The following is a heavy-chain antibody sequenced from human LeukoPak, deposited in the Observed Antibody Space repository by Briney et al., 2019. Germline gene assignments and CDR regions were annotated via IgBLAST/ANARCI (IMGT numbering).Heavy chain of an antibody. D-gene: IGHD4-23*01. J-gene: IGHJ4*02. Sequence: GGSLKISWKGSGYRFPSYWLAWVPQIPGKGLEWMGIIYTGDSDTRYSASFQGPVTISADKSISSAYLQWSSVKASDTAMYYCARRGTTVVTLDYWGQGTLVTVSS. CDR1: GYRFPSYW. CDR3: ARRGTTVVTLDY. V-gene: IGHV5-51*01. CDR2: IYTGDSDT.